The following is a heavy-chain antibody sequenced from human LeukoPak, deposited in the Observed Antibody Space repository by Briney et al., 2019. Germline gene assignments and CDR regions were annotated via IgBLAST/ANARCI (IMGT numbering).Heavy chain of an antibody. J-gene: IGHJ4*02. Sequence: GGSLRLSCAASGFTFSSFWMTWVRQAPGKGLEWVANINQDGSEKYYVDSVKGRFTISRDNAKNSVYLQMNSLRAEDMAVYYCARDGGVSGYDLLDYWGQGTLVTVSS. V-gene: IGHV3-7*01. CDR1: GFTFSSFW. CDR3: ARDGGVSGYDLLDY. CDR2: INQDGSEK. D-gene: IGHD5-12*01.